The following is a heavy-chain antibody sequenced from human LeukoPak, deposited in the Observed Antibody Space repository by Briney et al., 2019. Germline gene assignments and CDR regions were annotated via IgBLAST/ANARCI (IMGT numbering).Heavy chain of an antibody. J-gene: IGHJ3*02. D-gene: IGHD3-10*01. CDR2: INHSGST. CDR1: GGSFSGYY. Sequence: SETLSLTCAVYGGSFSGYYWSWIRQPPGKGLEWLGEINHSGSTNYNPSLKSRVTISVDTSKNQFSLKLSSVTAADTAVYYCARVYYYGSGTSAFDIWGQGTMVTVSS. V-gene: IGHV4-34*01. CDR3: ARVYYYGSGTSAFDI.